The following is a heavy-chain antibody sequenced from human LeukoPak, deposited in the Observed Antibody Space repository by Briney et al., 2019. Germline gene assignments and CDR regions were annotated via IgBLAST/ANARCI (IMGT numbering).Heavy chain of an antibody. Sequence: ASVKVSCKPSGYTFTDYYIHWVRQAPGQGLEWMGWINPNSADTKYAQKFQGRVTMTRDTSISTAYMELSRLRSDDTAVYYCARDRGSGFYFDYWGQGTLVTVSS. CDR3: ARDRGSGFYFDY. CDR1: GYTFTDYY. CDR2: INPNSADT. V-gene: IGHV1-2*02. D-gene: IGHD3-10*01. J-gene: IGHJ4*02.